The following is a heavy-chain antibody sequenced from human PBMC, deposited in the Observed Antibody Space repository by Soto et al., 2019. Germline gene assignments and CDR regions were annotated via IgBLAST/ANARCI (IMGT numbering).Heavy chain of an antibody. D-gene: IGHD3-22*01. CDR1: GFTFSSYA. V-gene: IGHV3-23*01. Sequence: GSLRLSCAASGFTFSSYAMSWVRQAPGKGLEWVSAISGSGGSTYYADSVKGRFTISRDNSKNTLYLQINSLRAEDTAVYYCAQKTYYYDSSGFSPYYFDYWGQGTLVTVSS. CDR2: ISGSGGST. CDR3: AQKTYYYDSSGFSPYYFDY. J-gene: IGHJ4*02.